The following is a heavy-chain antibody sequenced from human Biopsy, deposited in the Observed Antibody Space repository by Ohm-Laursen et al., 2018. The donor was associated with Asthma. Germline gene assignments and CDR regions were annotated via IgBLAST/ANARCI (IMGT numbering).Heavy chain of an antibody. CDR1: GDSFSNYA. D-gene: IGHD5-12*01. CDR2: LIPVLGTP. Sequence: ASVKVSCKASGDSFSNYAISWVRQAPGQGLEWMGGLIPVLGTPDHAQMFEGRVTITADESTSTAYMGLSSLSSEDTAVYYCARGNSGSDRIVYYYSGLEVWGQGTTVTVSS. CDR3: ARGNSGSDRIVYYYSGLEV. J-gene: IGHJ6*02. V-gene: IGHV1-69*13.